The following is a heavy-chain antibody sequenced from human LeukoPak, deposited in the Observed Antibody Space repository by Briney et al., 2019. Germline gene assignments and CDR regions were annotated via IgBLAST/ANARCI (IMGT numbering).Heavy chain of an antibody. CDR3: STGIGGH. V-gene: IGHV3-15*01. J-gene: IGHJ4*02. CDR2: IKSKPDGGTT. D-gene: IGHD3-16*01. Sequence: GGSLRLSCAASGFTFNNAWMSWVRQAPGKGLEWVGRIKSKPDGGTTDYAAPVKGRFTLSRDVSKNALYLQMNSLKTEDTAVYYCSTGIGGHWGQGTLVTVSS. CDR1: GFTFNNAW.